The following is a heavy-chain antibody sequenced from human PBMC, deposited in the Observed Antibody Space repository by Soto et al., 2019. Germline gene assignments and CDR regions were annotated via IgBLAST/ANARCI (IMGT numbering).Heavy chain of an antibody. CDR1: GYTFTGYY. CDR3: ARDYNGYYDSSGYYYGRGGFDY. D-gene: IGHD3-22*01. J-gene: IGHJ4*02. CDR2: INPNSGGT. Sequence: ASVKVSCKASGYTFTGYYMHWVRQAPGQGLEWMGWINPNSGGTNYAQKFQGWVTMTRDTSISTAYMELSRLRSDDTAVYYCARDYNGYYDSSGYYYGRGGFDYWGQGTLVTVS. V-gene: IGHV1-2*04.